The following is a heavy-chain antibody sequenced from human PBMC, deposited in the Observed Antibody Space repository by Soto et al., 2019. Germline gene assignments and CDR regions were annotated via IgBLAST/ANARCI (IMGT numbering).Heavy chain of an antibody. CDR2: IIPIFGTA. CDR3: ARGRLHYYYGMDV. CDR1: GGTFISYA. Sequence: SGKVSFKASGGTFISYAISWVRQAPGQGLEWMGGIIPIFGTANYAQNFQGRVTITADESTSTAYMELSSLRSEDTAVYYCARGRLHYYYGMDVWGQGTTVTVSS. J-gene: IGHJ6*02. V-gene: IGHV1-69*13.